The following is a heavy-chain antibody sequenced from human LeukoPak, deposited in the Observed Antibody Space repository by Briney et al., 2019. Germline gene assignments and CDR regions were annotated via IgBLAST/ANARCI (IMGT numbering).Heavy chain of an antibody. D-gene: IGHD3-3*02. V-gene: IGHV3-53*01. CDR2: IYSGGNT. J-gene: IGHJ4*02. CDR1: GFTVSSNY. Sequence: PGGTLRLSCAASGFTVSSNYMSWVRQPPGKGVEWVSIIYSGGNTYYADSVKGRFTISRDNSKNTLYLQMNSLRAEDTAVYYCARGLLASGDYWGQGTLVTVS. CDR3: ARGLLASGDY.